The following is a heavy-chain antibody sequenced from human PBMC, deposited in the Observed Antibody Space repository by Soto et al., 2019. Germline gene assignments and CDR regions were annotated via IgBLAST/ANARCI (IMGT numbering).Heavy chain of an antibody. CDR2: AYYLGST. CDR3: ARDGYDGSGSPYPAY. D-gene: IGHD3-10*01. CDR1: GGPMSEYF. J-gene: IGHJ4*02. Sequence: SETLSLTCTVSGGPMSEYFWSWIRQSPGKGLEWIGYAYYLGSTDYNPSLKSRVMISVDTSKRQFSLKLSSVTVADTAVYYCARDGYDGSGSPYPAYWGPGIQVTVSS. V-gene: IGHV4-59*01.